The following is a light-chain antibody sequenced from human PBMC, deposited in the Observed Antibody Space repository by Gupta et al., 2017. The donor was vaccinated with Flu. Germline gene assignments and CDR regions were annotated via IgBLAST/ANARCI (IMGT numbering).Light chain of an antibody. CDR1: SGSVSTSYY. CDR3: MLYMGFGIWM. CDR2: STN. J-gene: IGLJ3*02. Sequence: QTVVTQEPSFSVSPGGTVTLTCGLTSGSVSTSYYPSWYQQTPGQAPRPLVYSTNTRSAGVPGRFSGSILGNTAALTITGAQADDESHYYCMLYMGFGIWMFGGGTKLTVL. V-gene: IGLV8-61*01.